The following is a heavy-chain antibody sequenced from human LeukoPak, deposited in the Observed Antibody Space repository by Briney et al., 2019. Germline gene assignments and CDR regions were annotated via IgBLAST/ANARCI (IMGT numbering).Heavy chain of an antibody. V-gene: IGHV5-51*01. CDR3: ARFGAMVGDIVVVPAANDAFDI. D-gene: IGHD2-2*01. Sequence: GESLKISCKGSGYSFTSYWIGWVRQMPGKGLEWMGIIYPGDSDTRYSPSFQGQVTNSADKSISTAYLQWSSLKASDTAMYYCARFGAMVGDIVVVPAANDAFDIWGQGTMVTVSS. J-gene: IGHJ3*02. CDR2: IYPGDSDT. CDR1: GYSFTSYW.